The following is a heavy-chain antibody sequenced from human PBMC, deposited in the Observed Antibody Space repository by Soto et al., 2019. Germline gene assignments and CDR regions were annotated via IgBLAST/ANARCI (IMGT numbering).Heavy chain of an antibody. V-gene: IGHV3-30-3*01. CDR1: GFTFSSYA. J-gene: IGHJ4*02. CDR3: ARDKGWGSGSRGHFDY. CDR2: ISYDGSNK. D-gene: IGHD1-26*01. Sequence: GGSLRLSCAASGFTFSSYAMHWVRQAPGKGLEWVAVISYDGSNKYYADSVKGRFTISRDNSKNTLYLQMNSLRAEDTAVYYCARDKGWGSGSRGHFDYWGQGTLVTVSS.